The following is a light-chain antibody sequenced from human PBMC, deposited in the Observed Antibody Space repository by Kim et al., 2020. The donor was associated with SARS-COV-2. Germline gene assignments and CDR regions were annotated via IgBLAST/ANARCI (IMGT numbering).Light chain of an antibody. Sequence: SASVGDNGTITCRANQNILTWLAWYQQKPGKAPKFLVHKASTLENGVPSRFNGSGYGTDFTLSITNLQPDDVATYFCQQYRDYPYTFGQGTKLEI. V-gene: IGKV1-5*03. CDR3: QQYRDYPYT. CDR2: KAS. CDR1: QNILTW. J-gene: IGKJ2*01.